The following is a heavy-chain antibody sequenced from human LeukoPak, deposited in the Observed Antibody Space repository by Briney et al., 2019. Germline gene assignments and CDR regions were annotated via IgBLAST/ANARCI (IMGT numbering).Heavy chain of an antibody. J-gene: IGHJ6*03. V-gene: IGHV3-53*01. CDR3: ASGSGSYRTPYYYMDV. CDR2: IYSGGST. D-gene: IGHD3-10*01. Sequence: PGGSLRPSCAASGFTVSINYMSWVRQAPGKGLEWVSVIYSGGSTYYADSVKGRFTISRDNSKNTLYLQMNSLRAEDTAVYYCASGSGSYRTPYYYMDVWGTGTTVTVSS. CDR1: GFTVSINY.